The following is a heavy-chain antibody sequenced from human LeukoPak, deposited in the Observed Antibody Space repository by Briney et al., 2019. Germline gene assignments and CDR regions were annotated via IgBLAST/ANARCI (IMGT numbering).Heavy chain of an antibody. J-gene: IGHJ4*02. V-gene: IGHV3-73*01. CDR2: IRSKANTYAT. CDR3: ARARAGVWGSRDRYYFDY. CDR1: GFTFSGSA. Sequence: GGSLRLSCAASGFTFSGSAMHWVRQASGKGLEWVGRIRSKANTYATAYVASVKGRFTISRDDSKNTAYLQMNSLKTEDTAVYYCARARAGVWGSRDRYYFDYWGQGTLVTVSS. D-gene: IGHD3-16*01.